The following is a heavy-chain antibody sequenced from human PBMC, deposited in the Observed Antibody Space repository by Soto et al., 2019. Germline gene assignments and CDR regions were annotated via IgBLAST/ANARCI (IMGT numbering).Heavy chain of an antibody. Sequence: TLSLTCTVSGGSITSGDNYWSWIRQPPGKGLEWIGYVFYTGRANYNASLKSRVSISLDTSNYQFSLKLSSVTAADTAVYYCARDGDGRMTTNPYYYNGMDVWGPGTTVTVSS. V-gene: IGHV4-61*08. CDR2: VFYTGRA. J-gene: IGHJ6*02. D-gene: IGHD4-4*01. CDR3: ARDGDGRMTTNPYYYNGMDV. CDR1: GGSITSGDNY.